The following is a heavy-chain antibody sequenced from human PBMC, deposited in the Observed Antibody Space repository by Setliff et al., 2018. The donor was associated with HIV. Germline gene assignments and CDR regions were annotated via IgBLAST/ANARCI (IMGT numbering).Heavy chain of an antibody. CDR2: ISPATDKT. J-gene: IGHJ4*02. V-gene: IGHV1-18*01. D-gene: IGHD3-10*01. Sequence: ASVKVSCKASGYTFTSYGISWVRQAPGQGLEWMGWISPATDKTNYAQKLQGRLTMTTDTSTSTAYMDLGSLRSDDTAMYYCARRGNYYASAFDYWGQGTLVTVSS. CDR1: GYTFTSYG. CDR3: ARRGNYYASAFDY.